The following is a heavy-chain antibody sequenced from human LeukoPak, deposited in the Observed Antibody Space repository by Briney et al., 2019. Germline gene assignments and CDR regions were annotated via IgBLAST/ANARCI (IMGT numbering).Heavy chain of an antibody. J-gene: IGHJ4*02. Sequence: ASVKVSCKASGYTFTSYGISWVRQAPGQGLEWMGGIIPIFGTANYAQKFQGRVTITADESTSAAYMELSSLRAEDTAVYYCARGGSLKFDYWGQGTLVTVSS. CDR3: ARGGSLKFDY. CDR1: GYTFTSYG. V-gene: IGHV1-69*13. CDR2: IIPIFGTA. D-gene: IGHD3-16*01.